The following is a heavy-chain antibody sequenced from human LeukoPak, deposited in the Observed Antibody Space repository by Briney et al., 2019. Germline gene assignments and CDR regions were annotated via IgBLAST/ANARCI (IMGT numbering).Heavy chain of an antibody. CDR1: SGSFSGYY. CDR2: FNHNWGA. CDR3: AASLWFGIYPDY. Sequence: PSETLSLTCAVYSGSFSGYYWTWFRQPPGEGLEWIGEFNHNWGAKYNPSLKSRVTISVDTSKNHLSLSLNSVTAADTAVYYCAASLWFGIYPDYWGQGSLVTVSS. V-gene: IGHV4-34*01. D-gene: IGHD3-10*01. J-gene: IGHJ4*02.